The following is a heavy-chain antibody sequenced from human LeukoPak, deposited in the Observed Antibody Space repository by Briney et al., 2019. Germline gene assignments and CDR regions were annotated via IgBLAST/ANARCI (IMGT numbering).Heavy chain of an antibody. D-gene: IGHD5-12*01. CDR2: ISGSGGST. J-gene: IGHJ6*02. V-gene: IGHV3-23*01. Sequence: GGSLRLSCAASGFTFSSYAMSWVRQAPGKGLEWVSAISGSGGSTYYADSVKGRFTISRDNSKNTLYLQMNSLRAEDTAVYYCAKDRVDIVATIFYYGMDVWGQGTTVTVSS. CDR3: AKDRVDIVATIFYYGMDV. CDR1: GFTFSSYA.